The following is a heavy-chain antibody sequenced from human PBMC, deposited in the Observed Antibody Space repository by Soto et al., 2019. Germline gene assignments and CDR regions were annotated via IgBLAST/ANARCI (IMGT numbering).Heavy chain of an antibody. CDR1: QRTFTSYG. CDR2: IIPMFGTA. Sequence: SGKVSCKASQRTFTSYGLSWVRQAPGQGLEWLGTIIPMFGTANYAQRFQGRVTITADEFTSTAYMELSSLTSEDTAVYFCARTPNHFIVALGESTHYYGLDVWGQGTTVTVSS. V-gene: IGHV1-69*13. J-gene: IGHJ6*02. CDR3: ARTPNHFIVALGESTHYYGLDV. D-gene: IGHD2-21*01.